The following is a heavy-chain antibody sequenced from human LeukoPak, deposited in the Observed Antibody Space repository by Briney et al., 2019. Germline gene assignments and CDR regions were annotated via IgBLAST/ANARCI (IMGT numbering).Heavy chain of an antibody. CDR2: IHHSGST. D-gene: IGHD3-3*01. J-gene: IGHJ5*02. CDR1: GGSISSNSYY. CDR3: ARLGYDFWSGYRNWFDP. V-gene: IGHV4-39*01. Sequence: SETLSLTCSVSGGSISSNSYYWGWIRQPPGKGLEWIGIIHHSGSTYYNPSLKSRVTISVDTSKNQFSLSLTSVTATDTAVYYCARLGYDFWSGYRNWFDPWGQGTLVTVSS.